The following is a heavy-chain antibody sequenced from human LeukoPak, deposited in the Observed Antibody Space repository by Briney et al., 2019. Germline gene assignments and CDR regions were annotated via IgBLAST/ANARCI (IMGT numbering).Heavy chain of an antibody. Sequence: GGSLRLSCVASVFTFTTYWMHWVRQAPGKGLVWVSRINGDGSNSNYADSVKGRFTISRDNARNTLYLQMNGLRAEDTALYYCARTSPTSHCDFCGQGTLVTVSS. CDR3: ARTSPTSHCDF. D-gene: IGHD3-16*01. CDR2: INGDGSNS. J-gene: IGHJ4*02. CDR1: VFTFTTYW. V-gene: IGHV3-74*01.